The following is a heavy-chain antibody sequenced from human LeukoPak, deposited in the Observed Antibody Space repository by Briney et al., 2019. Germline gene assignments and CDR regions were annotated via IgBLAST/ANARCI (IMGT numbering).Heavy chain of an antibody. D-gene: IGHD3-10*01. J-gene: IGHJ4*02. CDR3: AREDWAYYCGSGSFHFDY. V-gene: IGHV4-61*02. CDR2: IYTSGST. CDR1: GGSISSGSYY. Sequence: PSETLSLTCTVSGGSISSGSYYWSWIRQPAGKGLEWIGRIYTSGSTNYNPSLKSRVTISVDTSKNQFSLKLSSVTAADTAVYYCAREDWAYYCGSGSFHFDYWGQGTLVTVSS.